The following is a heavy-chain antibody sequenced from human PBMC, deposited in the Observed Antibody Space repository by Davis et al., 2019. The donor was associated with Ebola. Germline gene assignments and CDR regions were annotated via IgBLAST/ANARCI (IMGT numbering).Heavy chain of an antibody. J-gene: IGHJ5*02. V-gene: IGHV4-34*01. Sequence: PSETLSLTCAVYGGSFSGYFWNWIRQPPRKGLEWIGEINDRGNTNYNPSLKSRVTISVDKSKNQFSLNLTSVTAADTAVYYCARAIGTYSGWFDPWGQGNLVTVPS. CDR2: INDRGNT. CDR3: ARAIGTYSGWFDP. D-gene: IGHD3-10*01. CDR1: GGSFSGYF.